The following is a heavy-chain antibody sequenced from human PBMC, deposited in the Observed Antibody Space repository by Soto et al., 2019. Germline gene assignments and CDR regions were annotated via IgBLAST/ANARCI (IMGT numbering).Heavy chain of an antibody. Sequence: EVQLLESGGGLVQPGGSLSLSCAASGFTFNSYTMAWVRQAPGKGLEWVSSISGSGGSPSYADSVQGRFTISRDNSRNTLTLQMNSLRAEDTATDYCAKARCSGNSCYVPDYWGHGSLVTVSS. CDR1: GFTFNSYT. CDR2: ISGSGGSP. V-gene: IGHV3-23*01. CDR3: AKARCSGNSCYVPDY. D-gene: IGHD2-15*01. J-gene: IGHJ4*01.